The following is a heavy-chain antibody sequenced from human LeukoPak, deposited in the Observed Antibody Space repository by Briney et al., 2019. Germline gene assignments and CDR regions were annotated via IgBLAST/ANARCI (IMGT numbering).Heavy chain of an antibody. J-gene: IGHJ3*01. CDR1: GFSFTTYW. D-gene: IGHD5-18*01. Sequence: PGGSLRLSCAASGFSFTTYWMSWVRQAPGKGLEWVAAINHDGSEKYYVDSVKGRFTISRDNAKNSLYLQMNSLRAEDTAEYYCAREGFDSYGTTKDAFDVWGQGTMVTVSS. CDR3: AREGFDSYGTTKDAFDV. V-gene: IGHV3-7*05. CDR2: INHDGSEK.